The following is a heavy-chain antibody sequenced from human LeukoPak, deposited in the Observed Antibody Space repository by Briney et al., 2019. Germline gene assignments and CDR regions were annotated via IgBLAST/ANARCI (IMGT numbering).Heavy chain of an antibody. Sequence: PGGSLRLSCAASGFTFDDSAMYWVRQAPGKGLEWVSGISWNSGTIGYAGSVKGRFTISRDNAKSSLFLQMNSLRAEDTAFYYCARRGATGAFDIWGQGTMVTVSS. CDR3: ARRGATGAFDI. D-gene: IGHD1-1*01. CDR2: ISWNSGTI. J-gene: IGHJ3*02. V-gene: IGHV3-9*01. CDR1: GFTFDDSA.